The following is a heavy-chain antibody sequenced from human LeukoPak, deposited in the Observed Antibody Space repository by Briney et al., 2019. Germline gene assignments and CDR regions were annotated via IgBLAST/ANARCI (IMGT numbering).Heavy chain of an antibody. CDR3: ARKAPVTIAAY. Sequence: SETLSPTCAVSGGFISSGNWWGWLRQPPGKGLEWIGEIHHSVGINYNPSLKSRIAISMDKSKTRFSLGVTCMTAPDTAMYDCARKAPVTIAAYGGRGSLLTV. D-gene: IGHD4-11*01. V-gene: IGHV4-4*02. CDR1: GGFISSGNW. CDR2: IHHSVGI. J-gene: IGHJ4*02.